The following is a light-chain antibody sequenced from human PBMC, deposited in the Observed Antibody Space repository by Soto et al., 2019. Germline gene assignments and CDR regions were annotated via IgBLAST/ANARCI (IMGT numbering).Light chain of an antibody. Sequence: DIQMTQSPSTLSASVGDRVTITCRASQSXXXXLAWYQQKPGKAPKLLIYKASSLESGVPSRFSGSGXGXEXXLTISXLQPEDFATYYCQHYNSYPITFGQGTRLEIK. CDR1: QSXXXX. CDR3: QHYNSYPIT. J-gene: IGKJ5*01. V-gene: IGKV1-5*03. CDR2: KAS.